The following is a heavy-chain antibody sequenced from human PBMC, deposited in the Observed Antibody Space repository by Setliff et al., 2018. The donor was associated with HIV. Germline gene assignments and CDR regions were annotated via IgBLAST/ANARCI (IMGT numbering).Heavy chain of an antibody. CDR1: GGSISSYY. Sequence: SETLSLTCTVSGGSISSYYWSWIRQPPGKGPEWLGHIYSSGSTNYNPSLKSRVTISVDTSKNQISLKLSSVTAADTAVYYCARGLNYYGSGSYLPLGYWCQGTLVTVSS. D-gene: IGHD3-10*01. J-gene: IGHJ4*02. V-gene: IGHV4-59*12. CDR2: IYSSGST. CDR3: ARGLNYYGSGSYLPLGY.